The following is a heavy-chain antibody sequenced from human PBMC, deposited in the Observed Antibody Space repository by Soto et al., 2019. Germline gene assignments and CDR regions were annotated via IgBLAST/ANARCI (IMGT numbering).Heavy chain of an antibody. Sequence: GGSLRLSCAASGFTFSSYAMSWVRQAPGKGLEWVSAISGSGGSTYYADSVKGRFTISRDNSKNTLYLQMNSLRAEDTAVYYCATQISGSPQGNWFDPWGQGTLVTVSS. J-gene: IGHJ5*02. D-gene: IGHD3-10*01. V-gene: IGHV3-23*01. CDR3: ATQISGSPQGNWFDP. CDR2: ISGSGGST. CDR1: GFTFSSYA.